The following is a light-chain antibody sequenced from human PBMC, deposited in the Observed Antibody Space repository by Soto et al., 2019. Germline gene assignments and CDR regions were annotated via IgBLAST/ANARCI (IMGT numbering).Light chain of an antibody. J-gene: IGLJ1*01. CDR2: DIT. Sequence: QSALTQPRSVSGSPGQSVTISCTGTSSDVGGYTYVSWYQQRPGIAPKLIIYDITKRPSGVPDRFSGSKSGNTASLTISGLQAEDEADYYCCSYAGSYTYVFGTGTKVTVL. V-gene: IGLV2-11*01. CDR3: CSYAGSYTYV. CDR1: SSDVGGYTY.